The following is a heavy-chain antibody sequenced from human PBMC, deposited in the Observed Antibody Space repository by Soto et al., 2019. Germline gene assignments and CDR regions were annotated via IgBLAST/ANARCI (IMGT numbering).Heavy chain of an antibody. CDR1: GFTFSSYG. Sequence: GGSLRLSCAASGFTFSSYGMHWVRQAPGKGLEWVAVIWYDGSNKYYADSVKGRFTISRDNSKNTLYLQMNSLRAEDTAVYYCARGPPVLDYYYYYMDVWGKGTTVTVSS. J-gene: IGHJ6*03. V-gene: IGHV3-33*01. CDR2: IWYDGSNK. CDR3: ARGPPVLDYYYYYMDV. D-gene: IGHD3-16*01.